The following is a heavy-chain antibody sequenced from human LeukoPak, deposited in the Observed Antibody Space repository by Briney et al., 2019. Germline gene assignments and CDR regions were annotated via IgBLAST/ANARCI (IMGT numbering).Heavy chain of an antibody. CDR3: ASSGETVVVTAIDY. V-gene: IGHV4-39*01. D-gene: IGHD2-21*02. Sequence: SETLSLTCTVSGGSISSSSYYWGWIRQPPGKGLEWIGSIYYSGSTYYNPSLKSRVTISVDTSKNQFSLKLSSVTAADTAVYYCASSGETVVVTAIDYWGQGTLVTVSS. CDR1: GGSISSSSYY. J-gene: IGHJ4*02. CDR2: IYYSGST.